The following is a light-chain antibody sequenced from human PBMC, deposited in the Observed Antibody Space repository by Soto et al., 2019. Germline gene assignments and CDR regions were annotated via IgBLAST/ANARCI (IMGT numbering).Light chain of an antibody. CDR3: QQYGSSRWT. CDR1: QSVSINY. J-gene: IGKJ5*01. V-gene: IGKV3-20*01. Sequence: EIVLTQSPGTLSLSPGERATLSCRASQSVSINYLAWYQQKPGQAPRLLIYGASSRATGIPDRFSGSGSGTDFTLTISRLEPEDFAVYYCQQYGSSRWTFGQGTRLEIK. CDR2: GAS.